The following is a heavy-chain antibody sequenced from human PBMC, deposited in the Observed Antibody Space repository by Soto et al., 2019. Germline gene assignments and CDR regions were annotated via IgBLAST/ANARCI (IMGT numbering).Heavy chain of an antibody. Sequence: EVQLLESGGGLVQPGGSLRLSCAASGFTFSSYAMSWVRQAPGKGLEWVSAISGSGGSTYYADSVKGRFTISRDNSKNTLYLQMNRLRAEDTAVYYCARTYCGGDCSTFDYWGQGTLVTVSS. CDR2: ISGSGGST. CDR1: GFTFSSYA. D-gene: IGHD2-21*02. V-gene: IGHV3-23*01. J-gene: IGHJ4*02. CDR3: ARTYCGGDCSTFDY.